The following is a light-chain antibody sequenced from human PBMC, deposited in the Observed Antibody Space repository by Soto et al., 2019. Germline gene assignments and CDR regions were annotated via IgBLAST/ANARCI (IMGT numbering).Light chain of an antibody. CDR2: RNS. V-gene: IGLV1-40*01. CDR1: SSNIGAGYD. CDR3: QSYDSSLSGSV. J-gene: IGLJ3*02. Sequence: QSVLTQPPSVSGAPGQRVTISCTGSSSNIGAGYDVHWYQQLPGTAPKLLIYRNSNRPSGVPDRVSGSKSGTSASLAITGLQAEDEADYYCQSYDSSLSGSVFGGGTKATVL.